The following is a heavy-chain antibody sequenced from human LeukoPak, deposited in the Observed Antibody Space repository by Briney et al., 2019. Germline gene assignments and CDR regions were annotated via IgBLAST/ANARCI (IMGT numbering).Heavy chain of an antibody. CDR3: VRDGGVSGYDLLDY. CDR2: INQDGSKE. J-gene: IGHJ4*02. D-gene: IGHD5-12*01. Sequence: GGSLRLSCAASGFTFSTYAMSWVRQAPGKGLEWVAYINQDGSKEYYMDSVKARFTISRGNAKNSLSLQMNSLRAEDTAVYYCVRDGGVSGYDLLDYWGQGTLVTVSS. V-gene: IGHV3-7*01. CDR1: GFTFSTYA.